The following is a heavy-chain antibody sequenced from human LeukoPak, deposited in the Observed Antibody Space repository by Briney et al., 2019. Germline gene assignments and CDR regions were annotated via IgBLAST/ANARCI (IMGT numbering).Heavy chain of an antibody. J-gene: IGHJ6*02. CDR2: INNSGST. V-gene: IGHV4-34*01. CDR1: GGSFSGYY. D-gene: IGHD6-6*01. Sequence: SETLSLTCAVYGGSFSGYYWSWIRQPPGKGVEWIGEINNSGSTNYNPSLKSRVTISVDTSKNHFSMKQSSVTAADTAVYYCARGVRAARRYYYYYGMDVWGQGTTVTVSS. CDR3: ARGVRAARRYYYYYGMDV.